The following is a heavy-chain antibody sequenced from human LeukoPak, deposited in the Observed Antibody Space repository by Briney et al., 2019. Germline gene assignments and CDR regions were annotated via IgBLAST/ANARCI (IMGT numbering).Heavy chain of an antibody. J-gene: IGHJ4*02. V-gene: IGHV1-69*04. CDR1: GGTFSSYA. CDR2: IIPILGIA. Sequence: SVKVSCKASGGTFSSYAISWVRQAPGQGLEWMGRIIPILGIASYAQKFQGRVTITADKSTSTAYMELSSLRSEDTAVYYCARDPIPDPGIIGDSHDWGQGTLVTVSS. D-gene: IGHD4-17*01. CDR3: ARDPIPDPGIIGDSHD.